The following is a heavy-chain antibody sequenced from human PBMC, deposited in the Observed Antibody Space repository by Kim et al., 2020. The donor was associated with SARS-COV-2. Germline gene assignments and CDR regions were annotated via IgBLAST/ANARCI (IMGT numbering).Heavy chain of an antibody. CDR2: INPKSGDT. J-gene: IGHJ4*02. Sequence: ASVKVSCKASGYTLTGYYMHWVRQAPGQGLEWMGRINPKSGDTKYAQKFQGRVTMTRDTSISTAYMELSRPTPDDTAVYYCARETVSSLDYWGQGTLVTVSS. D-gene: IGHD1-20*01. CDR3: ARETVSSLDY. V-gene: IGHV1-2*06. CDR1: GYTLTGYY.